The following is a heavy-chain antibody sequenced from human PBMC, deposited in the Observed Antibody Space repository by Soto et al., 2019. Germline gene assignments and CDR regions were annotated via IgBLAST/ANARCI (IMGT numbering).Heavy chain of an antibody. CDR2: IGGGGGST. Sequence: GGSLRLSCAASGFTFSNYAMSWVRQAPGKGLEWVSAIGGGGGSTYYADSVKGRFTISRDNSKNTLYLQMNSLRAEDTALYYCAKDLGAYDSSGYLSKTFDYWGQGTLVTVSS. CDR3: AKDLGAYDSSGYLSKTFDY. CDR1: GFTFSNYA. V-gene: IGHV3-23*01. D-gene: IGHD3-22*01. J-gene: IGHJ4*02.